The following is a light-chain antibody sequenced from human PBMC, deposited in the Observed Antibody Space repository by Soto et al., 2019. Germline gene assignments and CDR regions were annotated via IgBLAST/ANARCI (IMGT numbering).Light chain of an antibody. CDR1: QSISTW. Sequence: DIQMTQSPSTLSAYVGDRVTITCRASQSISTWLAWYQQKPGKAPKLLIYDASSLKSGVPSRLSGSGSGTEFTLTISSLQPDDFATYYCQQYSSYAWTFGQGTK. J-gene: IGKJ1*01. V-gene: IGKV1-5*01. CDR3: QQYSSYAWT. CDR2: DAS.